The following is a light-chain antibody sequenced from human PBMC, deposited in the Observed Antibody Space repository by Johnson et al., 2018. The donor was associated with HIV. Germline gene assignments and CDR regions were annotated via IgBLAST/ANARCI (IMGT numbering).Light chain of an antibody. CDR2: DNN. J-gene: IGLJ1*01. CDR3: GTWDTSLSAGGV. V-gene: IGLV1-51*01. Sequence: HSVLTQPPSVSAAPGQKVTISCSGSSSNIGNNYVSWYQQLPGTAPILLIYDNNKRPSGIPDRFSGSKSGTSATLGITGLPTGDEADYYCGTWDTSLSAGGVFGSGTKVTVL. CDR1: SSNIGNNY.